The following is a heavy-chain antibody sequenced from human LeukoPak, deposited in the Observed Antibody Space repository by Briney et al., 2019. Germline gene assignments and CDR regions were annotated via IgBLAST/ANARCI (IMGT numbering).Heavy chain of an antibody. CDR3: ARSCSGGGCLGAFDI. Sequence: GASVKVSCKASGYTFTSYYMHWVRQAPGQGLEWMGIINPSGGSTSYAQKFQGRVTMARDTSTSTVYMELSSLRSEDTAVYYCARSCSGGGCLGAFDIWGQGTMVTVSS. CDR1: GYTFTSYY. J-gene: IGHJ3*02. D-gene: IGHD2-15*01. V-gene: IGHV1-46*01. CDR2: INPSGGST.